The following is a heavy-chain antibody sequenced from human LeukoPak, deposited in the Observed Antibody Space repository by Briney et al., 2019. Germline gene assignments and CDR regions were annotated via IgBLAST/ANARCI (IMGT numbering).Heavy chain of an antibody. CDR1: GDSISSSSYC. D-gene: IGHD3-10*01. V-gene: IGHV4-39*07. J-gene: IGHJ4*02. Sequence: PSETLSLTCTVSGDSISSSSYCWGWVRQPPGKGLEWIGSIYYSGTTYYNPSLNSRVTISVDTSKNQLSLKLSSVTAADTAVYYCASGPYGSGSKIDYWGQGPLVTVSS. CDR3: ASGPYGSGSKIDY. CDR2: IYYSGTT.